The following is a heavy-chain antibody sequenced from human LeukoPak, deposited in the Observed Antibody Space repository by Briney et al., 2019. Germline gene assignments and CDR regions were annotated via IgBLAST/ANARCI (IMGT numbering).Heavy chain of an antibody. V-gene: IGHV3-30*02. CDR1: GFTFSSYG. J-gene: IGHJ4*02. CDR2: IRYDGSNK. Sequence: QSGGSLRLSCAASGFTFSSYGMHWVRQAPGKGLEWVAFIRYDGSNKYYADSVKGRFTTSRDNSKNTLYLQMNSLRAEDTAVYYCAKLGYDSSVRGGVRERMHYYFDYWGQGTLVTVSS. CDR3: AKLGYDSSVRGGVRERMHYYFDY. D-gene: IGHD3-22*01.